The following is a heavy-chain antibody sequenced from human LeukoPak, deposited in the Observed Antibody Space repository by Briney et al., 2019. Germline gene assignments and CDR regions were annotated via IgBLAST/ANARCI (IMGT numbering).Heavy chain of an antibody. V-gene: IGHV3-9*01. CDR3: AKGGPGIAAAGMMYNWFDP. D-gene: IGHD6-13*01. CDR2: ISWNSGCI. Sequence: GGSLRLSCAASGFTFDDYAVHWVRQAPGKGLEWVSGISWNSGCIGYADSVKGRFTISRDNAKNSLYLQMNSLRAEDTALYYCAKGGPGIAAAGMMYNWFDPWGQGTLVTVSS. J-gene: IGHJ5*02. CDR1: GFTFDDYA.